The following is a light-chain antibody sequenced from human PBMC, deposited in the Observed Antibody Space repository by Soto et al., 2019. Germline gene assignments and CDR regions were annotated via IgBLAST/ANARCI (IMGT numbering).Light chain of an antibody. CDR2: DAS. J-gene: IGKJ1*01. CDR1: QSISSW. V-gene: IGKV1-5*01. Sequence: DIQMTQSPSTVSASVGDRVTITCRASQSISSWLAWYQQKPGKAPKLLIYDASSLESGVPSRFSGSGSGTEFTLTISSLQSEDFAVYYCQQYNSWPPWPFGQGTKVDI. CDR3: QQYNSWPPWP.